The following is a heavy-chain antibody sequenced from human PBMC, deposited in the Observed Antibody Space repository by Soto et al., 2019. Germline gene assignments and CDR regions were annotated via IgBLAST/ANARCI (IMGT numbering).Heavy chain of an antibody. CDR3: ARGKLGQWLELTN. J-gene: IGHJ4*02. D-gene: IGHD6-19*01. Sequence: QVQLVQSGAEVKKPGASVKVSCKASGYTFTSYAMHWVRQAPGQRLEWMGWINAGNGNTKYSQKFQGRVTITRDTSASTAYMELSSMISEDTAVYYCARGKLGQWLELTNWGQGTLVTVSS. CDR1: GYTFTSYA. V-gene: IGHV1-3*01. CDR2: INAGNGNT.